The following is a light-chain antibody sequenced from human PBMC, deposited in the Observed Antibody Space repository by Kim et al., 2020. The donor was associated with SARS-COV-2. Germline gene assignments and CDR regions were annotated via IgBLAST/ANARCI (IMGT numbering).Light chain of an antibody. J-gene: IGKJ1*01. Sequence: LSLAQGERTTLSCRASQTVTSNYLAWYQQKPGQAPRLLIYGASSRATGMPDRFSGSGSGTDFTRTISRLEPEDVAVYYCQQYGRTFGQGTKVDIK. CDR3: QQYGRT. CDR1: QTVTSNY. V-gene: IGKV3-20*01. CDR2: GAS.